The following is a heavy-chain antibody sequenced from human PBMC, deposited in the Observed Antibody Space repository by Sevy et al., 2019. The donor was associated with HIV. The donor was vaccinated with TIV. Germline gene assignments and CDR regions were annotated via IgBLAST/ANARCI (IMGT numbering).Heavy chain of an antibody. CDR1: GGTFSSYD. Sequence: ASLKVSCKASGGTFSSYDINWVRQAPGQGLEWMGQIIPIFGTVSYAQKFQGRVTITADESTSTAYMDLSSLRSEDTAVYYCARGGGAVDHGMDVWGQGTTVTVSS. J-gene: IGHJ6*02. D-gene: IGHD2-21*01. V-gene: IGHV1-69*13. CDR2: IIPIFGTV. CDR3: ARGGGAVDHGMDV.